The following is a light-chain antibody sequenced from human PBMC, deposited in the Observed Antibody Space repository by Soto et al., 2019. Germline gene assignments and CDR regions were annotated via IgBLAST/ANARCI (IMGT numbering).Light chain of an antibody. J-gene: IGKJ2*03. V-gene: IGKV3-15*01. CDR1: QDVSTN. CDR2: GAS. CDR3: QHYNNWPPYS. Sequence: ETVMTQSPDTLSVSPGESATLSCRASQDVSTNLAWFHRKPGQTPRLVLYGASKRATGIPARFSGSGSGRHFTLTISSLQSEDFGVYYCQHYNNWPPYSFGQGTKVEIK.